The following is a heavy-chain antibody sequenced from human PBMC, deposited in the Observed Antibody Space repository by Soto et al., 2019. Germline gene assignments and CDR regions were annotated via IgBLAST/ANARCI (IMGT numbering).Heavy chain of an antibody. Sequence: GGSLRLSCAASGFTFSSYSMNWVRQAPGKGLEWVSSISSSSSYIYYADSVKGRFTISRDNAKNSLYLQMNSLRAEDTAVYYCARDRVPGVSGSHDAFDIWGQGTMVTVSS. CDR1: GFTFSSYS. D-gene: IGHD3-10*01. V-gene: IGHV3-21*01. J-gene: IGHJ3*02. CDR3: ARDRVPGVSGSHDAFDI. CDR2: ISSSSSYI.